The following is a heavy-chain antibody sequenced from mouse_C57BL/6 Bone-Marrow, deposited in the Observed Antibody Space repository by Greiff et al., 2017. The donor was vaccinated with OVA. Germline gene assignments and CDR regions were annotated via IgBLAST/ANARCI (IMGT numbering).Heavy chain of an antibody. J-gene: IGHJ3*01. CDR2: IWWDDDK. CDR3: ARTPYYDGYYSWFAY. CDR1: GFSLSTFGMG. Sequence: QVTLKVSGPGILQPSQTLSLTCSFSGFSLSTFGMGVGWIRQPPGKGLEWLAHIWWDDDKYYNPALKSRLTISKDTSKNQVFLKIANVDTADTATYYCARTPYYDGYYSWFAYWGQGTLVNVSA. V-gene: IGHV8-8*01. D-gene: IGHD2-3*01.